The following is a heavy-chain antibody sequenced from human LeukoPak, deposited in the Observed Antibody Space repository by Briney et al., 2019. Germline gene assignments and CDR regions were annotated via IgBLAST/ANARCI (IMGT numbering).Heavy chain of an antibody. D-gene: IGHD2/OR15-2a*01. Sequence: SVKVSCKASGGTFSTYTINWVRQAPGQGLEWMGGIIPIFGTANYAQKFQGRVTITADESTSTAYMALSSLRSEDTAVYYCVVIFDSSDYWGQGTLVTVSS. CDR1: GGTFSTYT. CDR2: IIPIFGTA. CDR3: VVIFDSSDY. V-gene: IGHV1-69*01. J-gene: IGHJ4*02.